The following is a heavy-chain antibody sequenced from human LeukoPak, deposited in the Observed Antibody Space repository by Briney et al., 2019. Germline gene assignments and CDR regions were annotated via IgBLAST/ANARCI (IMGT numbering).Heavy chain of an antibody. Sequence: GGSLRLSCAASGFTFSNAWMSWVRQAPGKGLEWVGRIKSKTDGGTTDYAAPVKGRFTISRDDSKNTLYPQMNSLKTEDTAVYYCTTEQYYDFWSGYLFKDYWGQGTLVTVSS. D-gene: IGHD3-3*01. J-gene: IGHJ4*02. V-gene: IGHV3-15*01. CDR1: GFTFSNAW. CDR3: TTEQYYDFWSGYLFKDY. CDR2: IKSKTDGGTT.